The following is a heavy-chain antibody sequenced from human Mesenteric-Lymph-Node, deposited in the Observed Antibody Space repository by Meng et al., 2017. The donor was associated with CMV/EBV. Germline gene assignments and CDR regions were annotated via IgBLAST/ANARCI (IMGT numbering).Heavy chain of an antibody. CDR2: INHSGST. V-gene: IGHV4-34*01. Sequence: QVHLQHGGPGLWKPSETLSLTCSVYGGSFSGYYWSWIRQPPGKGLEWIGEINHSGSTNYNPSLKSRVTISVDTSKNQFSLKLSSVTAADTAVYYCARHQRWLKSEGGFNYWGQGTLVTVSS. CDR3: ARHQRWLKSEGGFNY. CDR1: GGSFSGYY. J-gene: IGHJ4*02. D-gene: IGHD4-23*01.